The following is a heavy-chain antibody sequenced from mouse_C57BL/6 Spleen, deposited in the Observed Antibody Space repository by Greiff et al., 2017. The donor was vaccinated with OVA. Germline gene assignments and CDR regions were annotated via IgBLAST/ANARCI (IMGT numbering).Heavy chain of an antibody. Sequence: QVQLQQPGAELVKPGASVKLSCKASGYTFTSYWMHWVKQRPGQGLEWIGMIHPNSGSTNYNEKFKRKATLTVDKSSSTAYMQLSSLTSEDSAVYYCARIKRPSYYAMDYWGQGTSVTVSS. J-gene: IGHJ4*01. CDR2: IHPNSGST. CDR1: GYTFTSYW. V-gene: IGHV1-64*01. CDR3: ARIKRPSYYAMDY.